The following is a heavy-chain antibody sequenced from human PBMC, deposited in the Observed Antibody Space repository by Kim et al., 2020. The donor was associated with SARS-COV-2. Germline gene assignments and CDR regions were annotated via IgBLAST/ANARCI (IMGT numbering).Heavy chain of an antibody. J-gene: IGHJ4*02. V-gene: IGHV3-33*01. CDR1: GFTFSSYG. CDR3: ARERSGYYTSFDY. D-gene: IGHD3-3*01. CDR2: IWYDGSNK. Sequence: GGSLRLSCAASGFTFSSYGMHWGRQAPGKGLEWVAVIWYDGSNKYYADSVKGRFTISRDNSKNTLYLQMNSLRAEDTAVYYCARERSGYYTSFDYWGQGTLVTVSS.